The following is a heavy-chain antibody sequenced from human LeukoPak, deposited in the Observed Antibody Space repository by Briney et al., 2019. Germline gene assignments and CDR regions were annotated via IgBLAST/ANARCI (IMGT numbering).Heavy chain of an antibody. D-gene: IGHD3-22*01. CDR2: ISGSGGST. Sequence: GGSLRLSCAASGFTFSSYAMSWVHQAPGKGLEWVSGISGSGGSTYYADSVKGRFTISRDNSKNTLYLQMNSLRAEDTAVYYCAKEGYDSSGYYHWFDPWGQGTLVTVSS. CDR3: AKEGYDSSGYYHWFDP. V-gene: IGHV3-23*01. CDR1: GFTFSSYA. J-gene: IGHJ5*02.